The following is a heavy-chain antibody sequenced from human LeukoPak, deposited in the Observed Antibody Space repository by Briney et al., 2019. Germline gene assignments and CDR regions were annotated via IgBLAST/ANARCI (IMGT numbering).Heavy chain of an antibody. V-gene: IGHV4-34*01. J-gene: IGHJ4*02. CDR3: ARDLGTAGRPNDN. D-gene: IGHD2-21*02. CDR2: INHSGST. Sequence: PSETLSLTCAVYGGSFSGYYWSWIRQPPGRGLEWLGDINHSGSTNYNPSLKSRVTISVDTSKNQFSLELTSVTAADTAVYFCARDLGTAGRPNDNWGQGILVTVSS. CDR1: GGSFSGYY.